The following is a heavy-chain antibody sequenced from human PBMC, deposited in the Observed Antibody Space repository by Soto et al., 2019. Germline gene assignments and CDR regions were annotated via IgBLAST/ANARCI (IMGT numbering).Heavy chain of an antibody. V-gene: IGHV3-13*05. CDR2: IGAADDP. J-gene: IGHJ6*02. CDR3: ARAYSGRLPRRADYYFAMDV. D-gene: IGHD2-15*01. CDR1: GFTFSAYD. Sequence: VGSLRLSCAASGFTFSAYDMHWVRQTTGKGLEWVSAIGAADDPYYLGSVKGRFTISRENAKNSLYLQMNSLRAEDTAVYYCARAYSGRLPRRADYYFAMDVWGQGTTVTVSS.